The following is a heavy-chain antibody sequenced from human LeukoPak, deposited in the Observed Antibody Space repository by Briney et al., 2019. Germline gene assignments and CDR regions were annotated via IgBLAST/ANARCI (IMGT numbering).Heavy chain of an antibody. Sequence: GGSLRLSCAGSGFTFNYAWMSWVRQVPGKGLEWVGQTVSEIDGGTTDYAAPVKGRFTISRDDSKSTLYLQMNSLKIEDTAVYYCTTDEDWNYARKDVWGQGATVIVSS. J-gene: IGHJ6*02. CDR2: TVSEIDGGTT. CDR1: GFTFNYAW. CDR3: TTDEDWNYARKDV. V-gene: IGHV3-15*04. D-gene: IGHD1-7*01.